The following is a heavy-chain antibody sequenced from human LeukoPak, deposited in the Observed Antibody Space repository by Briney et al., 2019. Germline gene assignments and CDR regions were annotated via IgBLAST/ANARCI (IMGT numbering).Heavy chain of an antibody. CDR1: GFTFSSYA. Sequence: GGSLRLSCAASGFTFSSYAMHWVRQAPGKGLEYVSAISSSGGSTYYANSVKGRFTISRGNSKNTLYLQMGSLRAEDMAVYYCATSSSWYRDWGQGTLVTVSS. D-gene: IGHD6-13*01. CDR3: ATSSSWYRD. V-gene: IGHV3-64*01. CDR2: ISSSGGST. J-gene: IGHJ4*02.